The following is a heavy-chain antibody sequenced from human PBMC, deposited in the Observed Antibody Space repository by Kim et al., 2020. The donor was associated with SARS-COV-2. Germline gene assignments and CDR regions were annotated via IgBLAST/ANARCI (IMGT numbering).Heavy chain of an antibody. CDR1: GFTVSSNY. CDR2: IYSGGST. Sequence: GGSLRLSCAASGFTVSSNYMSWVRQAPGKGLEWVSVIYSGGSTYYADSVKGRFTSSRDNSKNTLYLQMNSLRAEDTAVYYCARVFSSWYPRAEYFQHWGQGTLVTVSS. CDR3: ARVFSSWYPRAEYFQH. V-gene: IGHV3-53*01. D-gene: IGHD6-13*01. J-gene: IGHJ1*01.